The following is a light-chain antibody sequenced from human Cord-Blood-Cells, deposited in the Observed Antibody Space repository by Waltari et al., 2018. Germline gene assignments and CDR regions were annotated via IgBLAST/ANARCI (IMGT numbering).Light chain of an antibody. J-gene: IGKJ2*01. CDR1: QRVLYSSNNKNY. CDR3: QQYYRTPYT. V-gene: IGKV4-1*01. CDR2: WAS. Sequence: DIVMTQSPDSLAVSPGERATIICNSSQRVLYSSNNKNYLTWYQQQPGQPPKLLIYWASSRESGVPDRCSGSGSGTDFTLTISSLQAEDVAVYYWQQYYRTPYTFGQGTKLEIK.